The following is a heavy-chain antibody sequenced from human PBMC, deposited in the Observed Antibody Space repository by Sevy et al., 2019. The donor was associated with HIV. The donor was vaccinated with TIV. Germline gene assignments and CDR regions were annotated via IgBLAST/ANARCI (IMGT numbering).Heavy chain of an antibody. CDR3: VKGTMVALMDLYDCFHI. J-gene: IGHJ3*02. CDR1: GFTFDDYA. CDR2: VSWNSAYI. Sequence: GGSLSLSCAASGFTFDDYAMHWVRHTPRKGLEWVSSVSWNSAYIKYADSVKGRFTISRDNAKKSLYLQMSSLRVEDTALYYCVKGTMVALMDLYDCFHIWGRGTMVTVSS. D-gene: IGHD2-8*01. V-gene: IGHV3-9*01.